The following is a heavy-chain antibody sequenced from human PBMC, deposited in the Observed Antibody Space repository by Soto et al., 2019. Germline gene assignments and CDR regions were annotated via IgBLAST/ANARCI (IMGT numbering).Heavy chain of an antibody. D-gene: IGHD3-10*01. CDR3: ARASYGSGSYGYYYYGMDV. CDR2: IYYSGST. V-gene: IGHV4-30-4*01. J-gene: IGHJ6*02. Sequence: SETLSLTCTVSGGSISSGDYYWSWIRQPPGKGLEWIGYIYYSGSTYYNPSLKSRVTISVDTSKNQFSLKLSSVTAADTAVYYCARASYGSGSYGYYYYGMDVWGQGTTVTVSS. CDR1: GGSISSGDYY.